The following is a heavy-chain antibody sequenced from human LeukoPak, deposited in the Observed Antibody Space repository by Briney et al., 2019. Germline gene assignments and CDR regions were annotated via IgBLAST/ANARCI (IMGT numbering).Heavy chain of an antibody. CDR3: ARVEEWLFADAFDI. D-gene: IGHD3-3*01. Sequence: PSETLSLTCTVSGGSISSSSYYWGWIRQPPGKGLEWIGSIYYSGSTYYNPSLKSRVTISVDTSKNQFSLKLSSVTAADTAVYYCARVEEWLFADAFDIWGQGTMVTVSS. V-gene: IGHV4-39*07. CDR2: IYYSGST. CDR1: GGSISSSSYY. J-gene: IGHJ3*02.